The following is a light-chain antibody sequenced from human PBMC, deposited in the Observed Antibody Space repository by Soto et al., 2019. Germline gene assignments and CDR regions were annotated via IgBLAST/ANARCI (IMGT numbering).Light chain of an antibody. V-gene: IGKV1-5*03. CDR2: KAS. Sequence: DIQMTQSPSTLSASVGDRVTITGRASQSISTWLAWYQQKPGKAPKVLIYKASSLETGVPPRFSGSGSGTEFTLTISSLQPGDFATYYCQQYDSYPYTFGQGTKLEIK. CDR1: QSISTW. CDR3: QQYDSYPYT. J-gene: IGKJ2*01.